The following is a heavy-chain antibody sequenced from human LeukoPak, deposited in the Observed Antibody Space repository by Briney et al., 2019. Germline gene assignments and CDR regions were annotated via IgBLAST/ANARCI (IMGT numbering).Heavy chain of an antibody. CDR1: GFTFSSYG. D-gene: IGHD1-26*01. V-gene: IGHV3-23*01. Sequence: GGSLRLSCAASGFTFSSYGMSWVRQAPGKGLEWVSGLSGSGGSTYYADSVKGRFTISRDNSKNTLYLQMNSLRAEDTAVYYCARSSGSYGSRWGQGTLVTVSS. CDR2: LSGSGGST. J-gene: IGHJ4*02. CDR3: ARSSGSYGSR.